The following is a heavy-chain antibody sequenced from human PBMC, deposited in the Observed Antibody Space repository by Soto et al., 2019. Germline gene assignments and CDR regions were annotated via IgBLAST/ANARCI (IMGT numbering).Heavy chain of an antibody. V-gene: IGHV1-69*13. J-gene: IGHJ6*02. CDR3: ARDRGVCSGGSCVLYYYYYGMDV. CDR2: IIPIFGTA. CDR1: GGTLSSYA. Sequence: SVKVSCKASGGTLSSYAISWVRQAPGQGLEWMGGIIPIFGTANYAQKFQGRVTITADDSTSTASMELSSLRSDDTAVYYCARDRGVCSGGSCVLYYYYYGMDVWGQGTMVTVSS. D-gene: IGHD2-15*01.